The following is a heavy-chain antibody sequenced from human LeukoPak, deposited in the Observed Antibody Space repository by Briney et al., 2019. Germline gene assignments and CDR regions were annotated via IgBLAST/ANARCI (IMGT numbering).Heavy chain of an antibody. V-gene: IGHV1-2*02. D-gene: IGHD1/OR15-1a*01. CDR2: INGNSGGT. J-gene: IGHJ4*02. Sequence: ASVKVFCKASGYTLTGYYMHWVRQAPGQGPEWMGWINGNSGGTKYAQKFEGRVTMTSDTSTSTVQMDLGTLRSDDTAVYYCARENIEQWPAFDYWGQGTPVTVSS. CDR3: ARENIEQWPAFDY. CDR1: GYTLTGYY.